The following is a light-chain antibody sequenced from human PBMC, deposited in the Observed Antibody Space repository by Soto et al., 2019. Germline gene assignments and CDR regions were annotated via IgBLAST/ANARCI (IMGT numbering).Light chain of an antibody. CDR3: QQYGSPLMYA. J-gene: IGKJ2*01. Sequence: IGLTLSAGTLSLSHRERATLSCRTSRSINSNYLAWYQQKPGQTPRLVIYGASSRATGIPDRFSGSGSGTDFTLTINRLEPEDFAVYYCQQYGSPLMYAVGQGTKVDIK. V-gene: IGKV3-20*01. CDR1: RSINSNY. CDR2: GAS.